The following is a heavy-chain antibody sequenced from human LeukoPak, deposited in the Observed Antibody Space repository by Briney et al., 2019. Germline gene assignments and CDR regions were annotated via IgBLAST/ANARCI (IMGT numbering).Heavy chain of an antibody. CDR3: ARDKIVGATHFDY. V-gene: IGHV3-21*01. CDR2: ISSSGYI. CDR1: GFTLSSYS. J-gene: IGHJ4*02. Sequence: GGSLRLSCAAPGFTLSSYSMNWVRQAPGKGLEWVSSISSSGYIYYADSVKGRFTISRDNAKNSLYLQMNSLRAEDTAVYYCARDKIVGATHFDYWGQGTLVTVSS. D-gene: IGHD1-26*01.